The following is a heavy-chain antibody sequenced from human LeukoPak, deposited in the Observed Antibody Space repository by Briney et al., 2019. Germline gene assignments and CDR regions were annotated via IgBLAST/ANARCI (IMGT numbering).Heavy chain of an antibody. V-gene: IGHV4-39*01. D-gene: IGHD6-13*01. J-gene: IGHJ5*02. CDR1: GGSISSSSYH. CDR2: IYYSGST. CDR3: ARLHRFIAAARMNWFDP. Sequence: SEALSLTCTVSGGSISSSSYHWGWIRQPPGKGLEWNGSIYYSGSTYYNPALKTRVNISVDTSKIQFSMKLSSVTAADTAVYYCARLHRFIAAARMNWFDPWGQGTLVTVSS.